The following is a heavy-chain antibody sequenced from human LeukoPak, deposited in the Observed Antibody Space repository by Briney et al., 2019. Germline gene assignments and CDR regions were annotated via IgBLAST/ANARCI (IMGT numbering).Heavy chain of an antibody. CDR3: ATEYGIAAAVDY. Sequence: PGGSLTLSCAASGFTVSSNYMSWVRQAPGKGLEWVSVIYSGGSTYYADSVKGRFTISRDNSKNTLYLQMNSLRAEDTAVYYCATEYGIAAAVDYWGQGTLVTVSS. CDR2: IYSGGST. D-gene: IGHD6-13*01. J-gene: IGHJ4*02. CDR1: GFTVSSNY. V-gene: IGHV3-53*01.